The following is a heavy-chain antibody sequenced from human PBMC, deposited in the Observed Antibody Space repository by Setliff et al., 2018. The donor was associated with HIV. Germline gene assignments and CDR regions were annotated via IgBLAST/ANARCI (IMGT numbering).Heavy chain of an antibody. CDR1: GGSIRSYY. J-gene: IGHJ4*02. V-gene: IGHV4-59*08. D-gene: IGHD3-22*01. CDR2: VFYTGST. Sequence: PSETLSLTCTVSGGSIRSYYWSWLRQPPGKGLEWIGYVFYTGSTTYSPSLKSRLTISVDTSQHQFSLKLTSVTAADTAVYYCARQVPIPGVAVTPIDFWGQGILVTVSS. CDR3: ARQVPIPGVAVTPIDF.